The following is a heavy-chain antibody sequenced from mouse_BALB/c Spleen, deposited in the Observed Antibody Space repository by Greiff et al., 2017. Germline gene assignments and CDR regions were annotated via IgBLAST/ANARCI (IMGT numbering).Heavy chain of an antibody. J-gene: IGHJ1*01. V-gene: IGHV5-6-3*01. CDR2: INSNGGST. Sequence: DVHLVESGGGLVQPGGSLKLSCAASGFTFSSYGMSWVRQTPDKRLELVATINSNGGSTYYPDSVKGRFTISRDNAKNTLYLQMSSLKSEDTAMYYCARDDYRYGDWYFDVWGAGTTVTVSS. CDR3: ARDDYRYGDWYFDV. CDR1: GFTFSSYG. D-gene: IGHD2-14*01.